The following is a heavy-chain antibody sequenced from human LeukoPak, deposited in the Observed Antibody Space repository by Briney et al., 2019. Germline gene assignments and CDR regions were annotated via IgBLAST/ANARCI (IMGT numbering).Heavy chain of an antibody. D-gene: IGHD6-13*01. Sequence: GGSLRLSCAASGFTFSSYSMNWVRQAPGKGLEWVSSISSSSSYIYYADSVKGRFTISRDNAKNSLYLQMNSLRAEDTAVYYCATVWAAAGTWDYWGQGTLVTVSS. CDR2: ISSSSSYI. CDR1: GFTFSSYS. CDR3: ATVWAAAGTWDY. V-gene: IGHV3-21*01. J-gene: IGHJ4*02.